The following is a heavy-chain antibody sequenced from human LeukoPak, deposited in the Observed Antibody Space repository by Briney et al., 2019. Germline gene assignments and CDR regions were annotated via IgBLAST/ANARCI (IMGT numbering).Heavy chain of an antibody. D-gene: IGHD4-23*01. V-gene: IGHV4-39*01. CDR3: ARRTVVIGRDDY. Sequence: PSESLSLTCTVSGDSITSSSYNWGWIRQSPGKGLEWIESIYYGSGSTYYNPSLKSRITISIDTSKNQFSLKLSSVTAADTAVYYCARRTVVIGRDDYWGQGTLVTVSS. CDR2: IYYGSGST. J-gene: IGHJ4*02. CDR1: GDSITSSSYN.